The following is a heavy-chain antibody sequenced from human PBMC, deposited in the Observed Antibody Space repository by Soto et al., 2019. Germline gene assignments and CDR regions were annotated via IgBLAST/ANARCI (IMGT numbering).Heavy chain of an antibody. J-gene: IGHJ5*02. CDR2: ITGSGSTT. V-gene: IGHV3-23*01. D-gene: IGHD6-13*01. CDR3: AKDFTAYLSSWFHL. Sequence: EVQLLESGGGLVQPGGSLRLSCAAXEFTFSSNAMHWVRQAPGKGLEWVSGITGSGSTTFYADSVKGRFTISRDNSKNTLYLHMSSLRAEDTAIYYCAKDFTAYLSSWFHLWGQGTLVTVSS. CDR1: EFTFSSNA.